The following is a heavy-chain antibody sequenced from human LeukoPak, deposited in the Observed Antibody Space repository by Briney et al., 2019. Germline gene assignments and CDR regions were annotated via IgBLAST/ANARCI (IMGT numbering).Heavy chain of an antibody. Sequence: GGSLRLSCAASGFTFSSYSMNWVRQAPGKGLEWVSYISSSSSTIYYADSVKGRFTISKDNAKNSLYLQMNSLRAEDTAVYYCARARVYCSSTSCLVFDYWGQGTLVTVSS. V-gene: IGHV3-48*01. CDR3: ARARVYCSSTSCLVFDY. D-gene: IGHD2-2*01. CDR2: ISSSSSTI. J-gene: IGHJ4*02. CDR1: GFTFSSYS.